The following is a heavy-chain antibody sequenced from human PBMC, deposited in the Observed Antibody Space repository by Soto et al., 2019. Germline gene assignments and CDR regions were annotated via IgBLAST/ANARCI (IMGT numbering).Heavy chain of an antibody. CDR2: IHDSGTT. J-gene: IGHJ5*02. Sequence: VQLQESGPGLVTPSQTLSLTCTVFGGSVSIGDYLWSWIRQRPGKGLEWIGYIHDSGTTYYNPSLKSRVTISLDTSTNQFSLQVTSMTAADAAGYFCARARGGDFFDYASLFDRWGQGNLVTVSS. D-gene: IGHD3-22*01. CDR1: GGSVSIGDYL. CDR3: ARARGGDFFDYASLFDR. V-gene: IGHV4-30-4*01.